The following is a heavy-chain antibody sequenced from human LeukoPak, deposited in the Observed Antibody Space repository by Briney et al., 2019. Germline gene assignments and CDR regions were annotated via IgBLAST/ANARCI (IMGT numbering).Heavy chain of an antibody. Sequence: GASVKVSCKASVYTFSTYAVIWVRQAPGHGLQGMGWISGNNANTIYARNFQGRVTMTTDTSTNSAYMELRSLRSDDSAVYYCARLILDRTGFYYFDYWGQGTPVTVSS. J-gene: IGHJ4*02. D-gene: IGHD3-22*01. V-gene: IGHV1-18*01. CDR3: ARLILDRTGFYYFDY. CDR2: ISGNNANT. CDR1: VYTFSTYA.